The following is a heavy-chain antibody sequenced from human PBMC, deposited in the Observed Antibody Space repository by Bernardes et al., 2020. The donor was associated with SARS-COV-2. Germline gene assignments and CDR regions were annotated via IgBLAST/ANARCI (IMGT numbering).Heavy chain of an antibody. CDR2: IYSSGST. V-gene: IGHV4-39*01. Sequence: SETLSLTCTVSGDSISSKTYYWGWIRQSKGKGLEWIGSIYSSGSTYHNPSLKGRVTISVDTSKNQFSLRLSSPTAADAAVYSCARHPRGLQVSGSWVDPWSQGTLVTVAS. CDR3: ARHPRGLQVSGSWVDP. D-gene: IGHD1-26*01. CDR1: GDSISSKTYY. J-gene: IGHJ5*02.